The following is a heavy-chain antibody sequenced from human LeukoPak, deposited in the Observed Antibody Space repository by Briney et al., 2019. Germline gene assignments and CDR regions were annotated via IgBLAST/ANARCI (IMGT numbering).Heavy chain of an antibody. D-gene: IGHD5-18*01. CDR3: ARPKKLPDAAMVPEDAFEI. CDR2: LYHTGDT. J-gene: IGHJ4*02. CDR1: GGSINSDTYF. V-gene: IGHV4-39*01. Sequence: KTSETLSLTCTVSGGSINSDTYFWGWIRQPPGRGLEWIGNLYHTGDTYYNPSLKSRVTISADTSKSQFSLRLRSVTAADTAVYYCARPKKLPDAAMVPEDAFEIWGQGTLVTVSS.